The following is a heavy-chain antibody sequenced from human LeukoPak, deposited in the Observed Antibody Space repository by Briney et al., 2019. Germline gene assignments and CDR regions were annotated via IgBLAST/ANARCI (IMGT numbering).Heavy chain of an antibody. CDR3: ARDRGTYRPIDY. CDR1: GFTVSNNY. D-gene: IGHD1-26*01. Sequence: GGSLRLSCAASGFTVSNNYMNWVRQAPGKGLEWVSIIYSGGSTYYADSVKGRFTISRDNSKNTLHLQMNSVRAEDTAVYYCARDRGTYRPIDYWGQGTLVTVSS. J-gene: IGHJ4*02. V-gene: IGHV3-53*01. CDR2: IYSGGST.